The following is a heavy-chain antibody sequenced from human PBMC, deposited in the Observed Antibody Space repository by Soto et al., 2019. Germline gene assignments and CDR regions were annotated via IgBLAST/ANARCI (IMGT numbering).Heavy chain of an antibody. D-gene: IGHD3-22*01. Sequence: EVQLVESGGGLVQPGGSLRLSCAASGFTFSSYSMNWVRQAPGKGLEWVSYISSSSSTIYYADSVKGRFTISRDNAKNSLYLQMNSLRDVDTAVYYCARAHNYDSSGPLDYWGQGTLVTVSS. CDR2: ISSSSSTI. J-gene: IGHJ4*02. CDR1: GFTFSSYS. V-gene: IGHV3-48*02. CDR3: ARAHNYDSSGPLDY.